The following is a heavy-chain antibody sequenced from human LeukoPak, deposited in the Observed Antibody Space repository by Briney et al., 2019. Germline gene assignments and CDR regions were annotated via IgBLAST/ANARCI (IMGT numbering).Heavy chain of an antibody. V-gene: IGHV4-39*01. CDR2: IYYSGST. CDR3: ARRYCSSTSCLLSWFDP. D-gene: IGHD2-2*01. J-gene: IGHJ5*02. CDR1: GGSISSSSYY. Sequence: SGTLSLTCTVSGGSISSSSYYWGWIRQPPGKGLEWLGSIYYSGSTYYNPSLKSRVTISVDTSKNQFSLKLSSVTAADTAVYYCARRYCSSTSCLLSWFDPWGQGTLVTVSS.